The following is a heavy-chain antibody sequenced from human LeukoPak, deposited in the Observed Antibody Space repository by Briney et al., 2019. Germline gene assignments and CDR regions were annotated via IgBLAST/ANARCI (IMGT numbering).Heavy chain of an antibody. Sequence: PSETLSLTCAVYGGSFSGYYWSWIRQPPGKGLDWIGEINHSGSTNYNPSLKSRVTISVDTSKNQFSLKLSSVTAADTALYYCARVVHSSGWYFDYWGQGTLVTVSS. V-gene: IGHV4-34*01. D-gene: IGHD6-19*01. J-gene: IGHJ4*02. CDR1: GGSFSGYY. CDR3: ARVVHSSGWYFDY. CDR2: INHSGST.